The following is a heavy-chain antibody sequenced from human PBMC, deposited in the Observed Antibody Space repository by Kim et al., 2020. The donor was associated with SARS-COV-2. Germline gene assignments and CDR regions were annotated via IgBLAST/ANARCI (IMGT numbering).Heavy chain of an antibody. CDR3: ARAPEAVAGISYYFDY. D-gene: IGHD6-19*01. Sequence: KFKGRVTMTRDTSTSTVYMELSSLRSEDTAVYYCARAPEAVAGISYYFDYWGQGTLVTVSS. J-gene: IGHJ4*02. V-gene: IGHV1-46*01.